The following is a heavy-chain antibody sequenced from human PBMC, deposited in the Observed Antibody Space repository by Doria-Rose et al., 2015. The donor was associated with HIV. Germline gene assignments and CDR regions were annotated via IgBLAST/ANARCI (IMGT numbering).Heavy chain of an antibody. CDR2: INVDNGNT. D-gene: IGHD2-2*01. CDR1: GYTFTRYA. Sequence: QVQLVQSGAEVKKPGASVRVSCKASGYTFTRYAMHWVRQAPGQRPEWMGWINVDNGNTEYSQIFQCRLTITRDTSASTAYMELSSLTSDDTAVYYCAKDRVRVVQAATTLDFWGQGTLVTVSS. J-gene: IGHJ4*02. CDR3: AKDRVRVVQAATTLDF. V-gene: IGHV1-3*01.